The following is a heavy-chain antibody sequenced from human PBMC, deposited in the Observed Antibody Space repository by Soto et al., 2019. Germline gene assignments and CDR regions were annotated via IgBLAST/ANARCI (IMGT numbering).Heavy chain of an antibody. J-gene: IGHJ5*02. Sequence: GASVKVSCKASGYTFTSYGISWVRQAPGQGLEWMGWISAYNGNTNYAQKLQGRVTMTTDTSTSTAYMELRSLRSDDTAVYYCARFGYMSVKGADTISWFDPWGQGTLVTVSS. CDR3: ARFGYMSVKGADTISWFDP. CDR2: ISAYNGNT. CDR1: GYTFTSYG. V-gene: IGHV1-18*01. D-gene: IGHD3-9*01.